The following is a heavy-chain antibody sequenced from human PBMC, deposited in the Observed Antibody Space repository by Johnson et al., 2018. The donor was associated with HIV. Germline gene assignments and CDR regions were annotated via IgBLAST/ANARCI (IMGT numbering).Heavy chain of an antibody. J-gene: IGHJ3*02. D-gene: IGHD1-1*01. CDR2: ISYDGSNK. V-gene: IGHV3-30-3*01. CDR1: GFTFSSYA. Sequence: MQLVESGGGVVQPGRSLRLSCAASGFTFSSYAMHWVRQAAGKGLEWVAVISYDGSNKYYADSVKGRFTISRDNSKNTLYLQMNSLRAEDTAVYYCAREGGNNWNDIAFDIWGQGTMVTVSS. CDR3: AREGGNNWNDIAFDI.